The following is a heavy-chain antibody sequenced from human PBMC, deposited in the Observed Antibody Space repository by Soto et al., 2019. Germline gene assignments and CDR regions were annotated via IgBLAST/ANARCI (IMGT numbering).Heavy chain of an antibody. V-gene: IGHV3-30-3*01. CDR3: ARDLGDYDYYYYYGMDV. D-gene: IGHD4-17*01. CDR2: ISYDGSNK. Sequence: QVQLVESGGGVVQPGRSLRLSCAASGFTFSSYAMHWVRQAPGKGLEWVAVISYDGSNKYYADSVKGRFTISRDNSKNTLYLQMNSLRAEDTAVYYCARDLGDYDYYYYYGMDVW. J-gene: IGHJ6*01. CDR1: GFTFSSYA.